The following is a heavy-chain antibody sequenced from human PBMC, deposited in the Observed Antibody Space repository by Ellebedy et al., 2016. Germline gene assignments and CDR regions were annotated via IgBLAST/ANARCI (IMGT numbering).Heavy chain of an antibody. V-gene: IGHV3-74*03. CDR1: GFRLSSSW. Sequence: GESLKISXAASGFRLSSSWMHWVRQAPGKGLVWVSHIRNDGITTTYADSVKGRFTISRDNAKNTLYLQMNSLREDDTALYYCARDGVGSIDLDYWGQGTLVTVSS. J-gene: IGHJ4*02. CDR2: IRNDGITT. CDR3: ARDGVGSIDLDY. D-gene: IGHD1-26*01.